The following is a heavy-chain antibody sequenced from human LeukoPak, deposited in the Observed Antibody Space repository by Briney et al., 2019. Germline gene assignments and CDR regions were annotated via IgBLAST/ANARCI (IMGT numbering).Heavy chain of an antibody. Sequence: GASVKVSCKASGYTFTSYGISWVRQAPGQGLEWMGWISAYNGNTNYAQKLQGRVTMTTDTSTSTAYMELRSLRSDDTAVYYCARSSKWDSSGCLAFFDYWGQGTLVTVSS. CDR2: ISAYNGNT. V-gene: IGHV1-18*01. CDR1: GYTFTSYG. J-gene: IGHJ4*02. CDR3: ARSSKWDSSGCLAFFDY. D-gene: IGHD3-22*01.